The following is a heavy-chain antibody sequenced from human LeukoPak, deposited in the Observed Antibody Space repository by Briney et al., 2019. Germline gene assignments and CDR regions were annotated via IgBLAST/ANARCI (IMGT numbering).Heavy chain of an antibody. CDR2: INHSGST. V-gene: IGHV4-34*01. Sequence: KTSETLSLTCAVYGGSFSGYYWSWIRQPPGKGLEWIGEINHSGSTNYNPSLKSRVTISVDTSKNQFSLKLSSVTAADTAVYYCARGIAAAGTRGRGPYYFDYWGQGTLVTVSS. CDR1: GGSFSGYY. J-gene: IGHJ4*02. D-gene: IGHD6-13*01. CDR3: ARGIAAAGTRGRGPYYFDY.